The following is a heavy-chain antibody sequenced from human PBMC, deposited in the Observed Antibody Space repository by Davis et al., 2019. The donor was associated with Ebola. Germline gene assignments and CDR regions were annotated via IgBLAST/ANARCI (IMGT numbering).Heavy chain of an antibody. CDR3: AKGAGRKSLDV. J-gene: IGHJ3*01. Sequence: LTCAASGFTPSKYWMTWVRQAPGKGLEWVANIKKDGSEKNYAESVKGRFTISRDTAKNSLYLQMNTLRAEDTALYYCAKGAGRKSLDVWGQGTMVTVSS. CDR2: IKKDGSEK. D-gene: IGHD1-14*01. V-gene: IGHV3-7*03. CDR1: GFTPSKYW.